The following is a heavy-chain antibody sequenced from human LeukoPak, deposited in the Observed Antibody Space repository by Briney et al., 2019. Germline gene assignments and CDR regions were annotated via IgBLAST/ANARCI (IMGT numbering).Heavy chain of an antibody. CDR2: IYYSGST. CDR3: ARHEGRGWFDP. J-gene: IGHJ5*02. CDR1: GGSISSSSYY. V-gene: IGHV4-39*01. Sequence: KPSETLSLTCTVSGGSISSSSYYWGWIRQPPGKGLEWIGNIYYSGSTYYNPSLQSRVTISVDTSKDQFSLKLSSVTAADTAVYSCARHEGRGWFDPWGQGTLVPVSS.